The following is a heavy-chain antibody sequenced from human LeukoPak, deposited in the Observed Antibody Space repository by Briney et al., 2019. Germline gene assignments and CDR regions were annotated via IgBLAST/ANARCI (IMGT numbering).Heavy chain of an antibody. V-gene: IGHV1-8*01. Sequence: GGSVKVSCTASGYTFTSYDINWVRQAAGQGLEWMGWMNPNSGNTGYAQKFQGRVTMTRNTSISAAYMELSSLRSEDTAVYYCARRSIAARVLDYWGQGTLVTVSS. J-gene: IGHJ4*02. D-gene: IGHD6-6*01. CDR3: ARRSIAARVLDY. CDR1: GYTFTSYD. CDR2: MNPNSGNT.